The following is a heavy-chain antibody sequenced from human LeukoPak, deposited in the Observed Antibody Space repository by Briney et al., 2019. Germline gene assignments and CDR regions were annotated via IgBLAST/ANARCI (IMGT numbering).Heavy chain of an antibody. J-gene: IGHJ3*02. Sequence: ASVTVSCTASGYTFTSYAMHWVRQAPGQRLEWMGWINAGNGNTKYSQKFQGRVTITRDTSASTAYMELSSLRSEDTAVYYCARLEDTDAFDIWGQGTMVTVSS. V-gene: IGHV1-3*01. CDR3: ARLEDTDAFDI. D-gene: IGHD2-15*01. CDR1: GYTFTSYA. CDR2: INAGNGNT.